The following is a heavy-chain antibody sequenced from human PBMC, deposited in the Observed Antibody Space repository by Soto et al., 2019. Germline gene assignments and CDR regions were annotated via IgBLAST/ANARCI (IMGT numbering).Heavy chain of an antibody. CDR2: IIAYNVNT. CDR1: GYTFTSHG. CDR3: ASGFGAGHRLDALDI. V-gene: IGHV1-18*01. D-gene: IGHD3-10*01. Sequence: ASVKVSCKASGYTFTSHGSSCVRQPPGQRLEWMGWIIAYNVNTNYAQKLQGRVTMTTDTSTSTAYMELRSLRSDDTAVYYCASGFGAGHRLDALDIWGPATMVTLSS. J-gene: IGHJ3*02.